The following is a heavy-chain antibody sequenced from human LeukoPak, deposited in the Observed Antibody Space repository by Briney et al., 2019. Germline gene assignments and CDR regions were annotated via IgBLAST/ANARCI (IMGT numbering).Heavy chain of an antibody. CDR2: IYHSGIT. V-gene: IGHV4-38-2*02. CDR1: GYSISSGYY. D-gene: IGHD1-26*01. Sequence: SETLSLTCTVSGYSISSGYYWAWIRQPPGKGLEWIGTIYHSGITFYNPSLRGRVIISVDTSKNQFSLRLSSVTAADTAMYYCARAIYSGRRIDNWGQGTLVTVSS. CDR3: ARAIYSGRRIDN. J-gene: IGHJ4*02.